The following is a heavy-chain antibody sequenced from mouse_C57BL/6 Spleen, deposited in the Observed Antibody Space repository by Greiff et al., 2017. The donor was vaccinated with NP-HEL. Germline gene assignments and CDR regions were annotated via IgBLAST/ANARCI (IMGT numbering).Heavy chain of an antibody. CDR2: IWSGGST. CDR1: GFSLTSYG. Sequence: VNVVESGPGLVQPSQSLSITCTVSGFSLTSYGVHWVRQSPGKGLEWLGVIWSGGSTDYNAAFISRLSISKDNSKSQVFFKMNSLQADDTAIYYCARNLKGNYYGSDAMDYWGQGTSVTVSS. J-gene: IGHJ4*01. V-gene: IGHV2-2*01. D-gene: IGHD1-2*01. CDR3: ARNLKGNYYGSDAMDY.